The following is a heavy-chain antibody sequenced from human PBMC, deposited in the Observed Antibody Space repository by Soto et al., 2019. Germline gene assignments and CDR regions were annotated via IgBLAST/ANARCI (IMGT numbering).Heavy chain of an antibody. CDR2: ISPYTGNT. V-gene: IGHV1-18*01. CDR3: GIVDNYVTPTPQDV. CDR1: GYIFVNYG. Sequence: QVQLVQSGDEMKKPGASVRVSCKASGYIFVNYGIAWVRQAPGQGLEWMGWISPYTGNTNSASKVQGRITMTPDTSTSTSYMDMGSLPSDDTAADYCGIVDNYVTPTPQDVWGQGTTVTVSS. J-gene: IGHJ6*02. D-gene: IGHD3-16*01.